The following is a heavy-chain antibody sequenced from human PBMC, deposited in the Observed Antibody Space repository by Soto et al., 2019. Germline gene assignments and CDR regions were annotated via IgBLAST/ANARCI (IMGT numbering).Heavy chain of an antibody. CDR3: ARDVAARPYYYYYMDV. V-gene: IGHV1-46*03. CDR2: INPSGGST. D-gene: IGHD6-6*01. CDR1: GYTFTSYY. Sequence: QVQLVQSGAEVKKPGASVKVSCKASGYTFTSYYMHWVRQAPGQGLEWMGIINPSGGSTSYAQKFQGRVTITRDTSTSTVYMELSSLRSEDTAVYYCARDVAARPYYYYYMDVWGKGTTVTVSS. J-gene: IGHJ6*03.